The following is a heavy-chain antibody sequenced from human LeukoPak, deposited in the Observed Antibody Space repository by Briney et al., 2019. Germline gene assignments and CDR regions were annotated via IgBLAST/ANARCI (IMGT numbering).Heavy chain of an antibody. Sequence: SETLSLTCSVSGGSVSSGISYWSWIRQPPGEGLEWIAYISDSGGSDYNPSLRGRVTISLDTSKNQFSLRLTSVTAADTAVYYCASLYSDSSGNFDYWGQGTLVTVSS. J-gene: IGHJ4*02. CDR3: ASLYSDSSGNFDY. CDR2: ISDSGGS. D-gene: IGHD3-22*01. CDR1: GGSVSSGISY. V-gene: IGHV4-61*01.